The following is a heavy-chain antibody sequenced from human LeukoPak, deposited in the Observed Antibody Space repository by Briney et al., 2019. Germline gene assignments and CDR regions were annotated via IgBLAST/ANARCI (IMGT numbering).Heavy chain of an antibody. D-gene: IGHD3-22*01. CDR2: ISGSGGNT. CDR1: GFTFSSYA. CDR3: ATRRADSSGFDH. V-gene: IGHV3-23*01. J-gene: IGHJ4*02. Sequence: PGGSLRLSCAASGFTFSSYAMSWVRQAPGKGLEWVSAISGSGGNTYYADSVNGRFTISRDSSKNTLYLQMNSQRAEDTAVYYCATRRADSSGFDHWGQGTLVTVSS.